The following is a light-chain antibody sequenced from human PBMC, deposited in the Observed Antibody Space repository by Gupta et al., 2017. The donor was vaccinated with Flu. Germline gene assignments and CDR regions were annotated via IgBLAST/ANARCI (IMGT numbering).Light chain of an antibody. CDR3: AAWDDSLSGWV. CDR1: SSNIGSNY. J-gene: IGLJ3*02. CDR2: RNN. V-gene: IGLV1-47*01. Sequence: QSVLPPPPSASGTPAQRVTISCSGSSSNIGSNYVYWYQQHPGTAPKLLIYRNNQRPSGVPDRFSGSKSGTSAALAISGLRSEEEADDYCAAWDDSLSGWVFGGGTKLTVL.